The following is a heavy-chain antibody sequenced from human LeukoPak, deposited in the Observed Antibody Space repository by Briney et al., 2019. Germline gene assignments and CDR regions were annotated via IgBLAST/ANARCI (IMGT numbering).Heavy chain of an antibody. Sequence: PGGSLRVSCAAPGFTFCTFAMIWVRQPPGKGLEWVSSIFPSGGEIHYADSVRGRFTISRDNSKSTLSLKMNSLRAEDTAIYYCATYRQVLLPFESWGQGTLVTVSS. CDR3: ATYRQVLLPFES. CDR1: GFTFCTFA. D-gene: IGHD2-8*02. CDR2: IFPSGGEI. V-gene: IGHV3-23*01. J-gene: IGHJ4*02.